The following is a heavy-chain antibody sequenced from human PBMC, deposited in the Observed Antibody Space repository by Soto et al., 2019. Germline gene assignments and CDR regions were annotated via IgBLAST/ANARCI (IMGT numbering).Heavy chain of an antibody. CDR2: ISSNGGST. CDR1: GFTFSSYA. CDR3: GRGPGYYFDY. Sequence: EVQLVESGGGLVQPGGSLRLSCAASGFTFSSYAMHWVRQAPGKGLEYVSAISSNGGSTYCANSVMGRFTISRDNSKNTLYLQMGSLSAADMAVYYFGRGPGYYFDYWGQGTLVTVSS. J-gene: IGHJ4*02. V-gene: IGHV3-64*01.